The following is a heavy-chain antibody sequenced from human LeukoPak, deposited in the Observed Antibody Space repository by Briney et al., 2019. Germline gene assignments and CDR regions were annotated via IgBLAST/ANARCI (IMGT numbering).Heavy chain of an antibody. CDR1: GFTFSSYS. Sequence: GGSLRLSCAASGFTFSSYSMNWVRQAPGKGLEWVSRINRDGSDTNYADSVKGRFTISRDNAKNTLYLQMNSLRAEDTAVYYCARRYYYDTSGYYGFFNWGQGTLVTVSS. J-gene: IGHJ4*02. V-gene: IGHV3-74*01. CDR2: INRDGSDT. D-gene: IGHD3-22*01. CDR3: ARRYYYDTSGYYGFFN.